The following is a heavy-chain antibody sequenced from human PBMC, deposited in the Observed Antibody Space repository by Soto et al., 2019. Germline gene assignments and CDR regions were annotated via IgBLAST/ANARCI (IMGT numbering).Heavy chain of an antibody. D-gene: IGHD6-6*01. J-gene: IGHJ6*02. CDR2: IYHTGIT. Sequence: SETLSLTCAVSGDSISSVNWWSWVRQSPGQGLEWIGDIYHTGITNYNPSLQSRATISVDTSKNQLSLKLSSATAADTAVYYCARSMYSTSAQLYYGMDVWGQGTTVTVSS. CDR1: GDSISSVNW. V-gene: IGHV4-4*02. CDR3: ARSMYSTSAQLYYGMDV.